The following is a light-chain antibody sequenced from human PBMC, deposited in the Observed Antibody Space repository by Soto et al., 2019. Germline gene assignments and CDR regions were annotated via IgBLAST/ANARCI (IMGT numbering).Light chain of an antibody. Sequence: QSALTQPRSVSGSPGQSVTISCTGTSSDVGRYNYVSWYQQHPGKAPKLMIYDASKRPSGVPDRFSGSKSGNTASMTISAHSAEDEADYYCYSDAGTYVFGRGTKVTVL. CDR2: DAS. CDR1: SSDVGRYNY. J-gene: IGLJ1*01. CDR3: YSDAGTYV. V-gene: IGLV2-11*01.